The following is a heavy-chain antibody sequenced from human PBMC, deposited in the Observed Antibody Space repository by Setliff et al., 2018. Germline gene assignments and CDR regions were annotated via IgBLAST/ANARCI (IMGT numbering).Heavy chain of an antibody. CDR2: ISHSGDP. D-gene: IGHD3-16*02. Sequence: SETLSLTCAVYGGSFSGYHWSWIRQPPGKGLEWIGEISHSGDPNYNPSLKSRVTISVDASKNQFSLKLSSVTAADTAVYYCARGVSTLYSSDWFDPWGQGTLVTVSS. CDR3: ARGVSTLYSSDWFDP. CDR1: GGSFSGYH. J-gene: IGHJ5*02. V-gene: IGHV4-34*01.